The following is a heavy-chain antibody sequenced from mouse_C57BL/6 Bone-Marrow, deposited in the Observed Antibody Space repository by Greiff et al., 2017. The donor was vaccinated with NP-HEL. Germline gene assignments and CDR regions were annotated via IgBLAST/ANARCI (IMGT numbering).Heavy chain of an antibody. CDR1: GYTFTSYW. Sequence: QVQLQQSGAELVKPGASVKLSCKASGYTFTSYWMHWVKQRPGRGLEWIGRIDPNSGGTKYNEKFKSKATLTVDKPSSTAYMQLSSLTSEDSAVYYCARSDGYHWGNWYFDVWGTGTTVTVSS. V-gene: IGHV1-72*01. CDR3: ARSDGYHWGNWYFDV. CDR2: IDPNSGGT. D-gene: IGHD2-3*01. J-gene: IGHJ1*03.